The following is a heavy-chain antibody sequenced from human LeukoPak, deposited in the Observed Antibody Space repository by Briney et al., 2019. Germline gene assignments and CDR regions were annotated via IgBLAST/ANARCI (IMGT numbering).Heavy chain of an antibody. CDR1: GGTFNSYT. CDR3: EAIETIYSGLSPDDY. CDR2: IIPIYGTP. Sequence: SVKVSCKASGGTFNSYTISWVRQAPGQGLEWMGRIIPIYGTPNYAQKFQGRVTITADESTSTAYMEMTSLRSDDTAVYYCEAIETIYSGLSPDDYWGQGTLGTVSS. V-gene: IGHV1-69*01. J-gene: IGHJ4*02. D-gene: IGHD5-12*01.